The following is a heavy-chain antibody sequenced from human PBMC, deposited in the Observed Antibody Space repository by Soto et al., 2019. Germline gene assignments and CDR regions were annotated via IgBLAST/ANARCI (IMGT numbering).Heavy chain of an antibody. CDR3: ARESGGATATLDYYYFYMDV. D-gene: IGHD5-12*01. CDR2: INPNSGVT. Sequence: QVQLVQSGAEVKKPGASVTVSCRSSGDTFTDYYIHWVRQAPGQGLEWMGWINPNSGVTKYAQKFQGWVSMTRDTSIRTVYMQLSRLRSDDTAVYYGARESGGATATLDYYYFYMDVWGTGTTVTVSS. CDR1: GDTFTDYY. J-gene: IGHJ6*03. V-gene: IGHV1-2*04.